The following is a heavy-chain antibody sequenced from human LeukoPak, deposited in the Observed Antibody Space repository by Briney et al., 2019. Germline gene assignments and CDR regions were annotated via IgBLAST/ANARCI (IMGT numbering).Heavy chain of an antibody. CDR1: GYSFTSYW. J-gene: IGHJ3*02. D-gene: IGHD3-9*01. V-gene: IGHV5-51*01. Sequence: GESLKISCKGSGYSFTSYWIGWVRQMPGKGLEWMGIIYPGDSDTRYSPSFQGQVTISADKSISTAYLQWSSLKASDTAMYYCARLILTGYYNPYDAFDIWGQGTMVTVSS. CDR2: IYPGDSDT. CDR3: ARLILTGYYNPYDAFDI.